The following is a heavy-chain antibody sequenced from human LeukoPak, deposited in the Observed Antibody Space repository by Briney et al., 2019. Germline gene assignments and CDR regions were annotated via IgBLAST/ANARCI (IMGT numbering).Heavy chain of an antibody. CDR1: GYIFSGYY. CDR3: ARVRYYDSSGYQLDAFDI. Sequence: GASVKVSCXASGYIFSGYYIHWVRQAPGQGLEWMGWINPNSGGTNYAQKFQGRVTMTRDTSISTAYMELSRLRSDDTAVYYCARVRYYDSSGYQLDAFDIWGQGTMVTVSS. J-gene: IGHJ3*02. V-gene: IGHV1-2*02. D-gene: IGHD3-22*01. CDR2: INPNSGGT.